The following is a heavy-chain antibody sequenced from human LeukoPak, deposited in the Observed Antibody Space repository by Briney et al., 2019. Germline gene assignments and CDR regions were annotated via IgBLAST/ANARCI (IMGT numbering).Heavy chain of an antibody. CDR2: ISSSSSFI. Sequence: GGSLRLSCAASGFTFSSYGMNWVRQAPGRGLEWVSSISSSSSFIYYADSVKGRFTISRDNAKNSLSLQMNSLRAEDTAVYYCARARGVIRKTYFDYWGQGALVTVSS. V-gene: IGHV3-21*01. D-gene: IGHD3-10*01. J-gene: IGHJ4*02. CDR1: GFTFSSYG. CDR3: ARARGVIRKTYFDY.